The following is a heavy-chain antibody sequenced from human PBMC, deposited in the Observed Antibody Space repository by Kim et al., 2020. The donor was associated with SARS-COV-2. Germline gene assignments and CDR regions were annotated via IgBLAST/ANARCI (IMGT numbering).Heavy chain of an antibody. Sequence: GESLKISCKGSGYGFSSYWITWVRQMPGKGLEWMGKINPRDSDTNYSPSFQGHVTLSVDTSINVAYLQWSSLKASDTAMYYCAREFYGRDFNDYWGQGTRVTVS. J-gene: IGHJ4*02. CDR1: GYGFSSYW. CDR3: AREFYGRDFNDY. D-gene: IGHD3-10*01. CDR2: INPRDSDT. V-gene: IGHV5-10-1*01.